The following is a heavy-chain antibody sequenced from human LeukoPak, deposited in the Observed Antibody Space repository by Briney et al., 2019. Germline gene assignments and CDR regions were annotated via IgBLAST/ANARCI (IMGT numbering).Heavy chain of an antibody. CDR2: IRVSAKTT. J-gene: IGHJ4*02. Sequence: PGAPLRPSCAASGFTFSSSAMIWVRKAPGKGLEWVSAIRVSAKTTYYVDSVKGRSTISRDDSKNTLYLQMNGLRAEDVAVYYCASLLGRHTDHWGQGTLV. V-gene: IGHV3-23*01. CDR1: GFTFSSSA. D-gene: IGHD3-3*02. CDR3: ASLLGRHTDH.